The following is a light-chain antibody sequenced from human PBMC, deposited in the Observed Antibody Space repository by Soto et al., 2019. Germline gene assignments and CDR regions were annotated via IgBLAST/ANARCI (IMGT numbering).Light chain of an antibody. CDR3: QQSYSTPYT. CDR1: QTTSVY. CDR2: AAS. Sequence: DIQMTQSPSSLSASVGDRVTITCRASQTTSVYVNWYQQKPGKAPNLVIFAASSLPDGVPSRFSGSGSGTDFTLTISSLPPEDVATYYCQQSYSTPYTFGQGTKLEIK. J-gene: IGKJ2*01. V-gene: IGKV1-39*01.